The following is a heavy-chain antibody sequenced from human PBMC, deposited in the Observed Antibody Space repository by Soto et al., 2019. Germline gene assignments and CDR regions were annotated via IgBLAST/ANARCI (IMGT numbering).Heavy chain of an antibody. J-gene: IGHJ6*02. V-gene: IGHV3-9*01. CDR3: AKDDFAFPYDYGLYV. Sequence: QSGGSLRLSCAASGFTFGDYAMHWVRQAPGKGLEWLSGINWNSDKIGYADSVKGRFTISRDNAKNSLYLQMDSLRAEDTALYYCAKDDFAFPYDYGLYVWGQGTSVTVSS. CDR1: GFTFGDYA. CDR2: INWNSDKI.